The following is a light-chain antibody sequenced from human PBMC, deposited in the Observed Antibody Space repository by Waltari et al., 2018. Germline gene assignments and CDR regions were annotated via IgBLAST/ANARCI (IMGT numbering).Light chain of an antibody. V-gene: IGKV3-20*01. CDR1: QTVRTTY. CDR3: QQYDISPLT. Sequence: EIALTHSPGSLSLSPGVSATLSCRPSQTVRTTYLAWYQQKPGQAPTLVIHGASSRATGSPDRFSGSGAGTDFPLTISSLEPEDVAVYYCQQYDISPLTFGGGTKVEIK. CDR2: GAS. J-gene: IGKJ4*02.